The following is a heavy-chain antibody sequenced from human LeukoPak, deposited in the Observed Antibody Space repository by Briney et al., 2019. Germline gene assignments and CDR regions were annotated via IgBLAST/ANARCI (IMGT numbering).Heavy chain of an antibody. CDR2: IYYSGST. Sequence: SEILSLTCTVSGGSISSSSYYWGWIRQPPGKGLEWIGSIYYSGSTYYNPSLKSRVTISVDTSKNQFSLKLSSVTAADTAVYYCARGRWYQNYFDYWGQGTLVTVSS. J-gene: IGHJ4*02. CDR3: ARGRWYQNYFDY. V-gene: IGHV4-39*01. CDR1: GGSISSSSYY. D-gene: IGHD6-13*01.